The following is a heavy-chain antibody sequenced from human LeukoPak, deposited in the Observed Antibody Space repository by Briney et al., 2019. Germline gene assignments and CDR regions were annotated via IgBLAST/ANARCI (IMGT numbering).Heavy chain of an antibody. V-gene: IGHV3-30*02. CDR3: AKIGYCSSTSCYEADAFDI. J-gene: IGHJ3*02. D-gene: IGHD2-2*01. CDR1: GFTFSSYG. Sequence: GGSLRLSCAASGFTFSSYGMHWVRQAPGKGLEWVAFIRYDGSNKYYADSVKGRFTISRDNSKNTLYLQMNSLRAEDTAVYYCAKIGYCSSTSCYEADAFDIWGQGTMVTVSS. CDR2: IRYDGSNK.